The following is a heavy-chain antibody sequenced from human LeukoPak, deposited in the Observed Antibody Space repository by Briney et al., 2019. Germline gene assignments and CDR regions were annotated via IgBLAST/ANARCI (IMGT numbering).Heavy chain of an antibody. Sequence: PGGSLRLSCAASGFTFSSYAMSWVRQAPGKGLEWVSAISGSGGSTYYADSVKGRFTISRDNSKNTLYLQMNSLRAEDTAVYYCAKDFMGYCSSTSCYSWVFDYGGQGTLVTVSS. CDR1: GFTFSSYA. CDR3: AKDFMGYCSSTSCYSWVFDY. CDR2: ISGSGGST. V-gene: IGHV3-23*01. J-gene: IGHJ4*02. D-gene: IGHD2-2*02.